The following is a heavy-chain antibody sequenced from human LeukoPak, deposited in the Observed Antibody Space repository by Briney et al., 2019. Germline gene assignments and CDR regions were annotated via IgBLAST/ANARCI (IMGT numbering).Heavy chain of an antibody. CDR1: GFSFISYE. CDR2: INTDGART. V-gene: IGHV3-74*01. Sequence: GGSLRLSCAASGFSFISYEMQWVRQAPGKGLVWVSRINTDGARTSYADSVKGRFTISRDNAKNTLYLQMNSLRAEDTAKYYCARELPREVTLDYWGQGILVTVSS. CDR3: ARELPREVTLDY. D-gene: IGHD2-21*02. J-gene: IGHJ4*02.